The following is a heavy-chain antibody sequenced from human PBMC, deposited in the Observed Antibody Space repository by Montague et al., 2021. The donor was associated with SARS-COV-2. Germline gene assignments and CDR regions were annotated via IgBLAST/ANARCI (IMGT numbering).Heavy chain of an antibody. CDR2: MYYSGST. V-gene: IGHV4-59*13. CDR1: GGSISSYY. J-gene: IGHJ4*02. Sequence: SETRSLTCTVSGGSISSYYWSWIRQPPGKGLEWIGYMYYSGSTNYNPSLKSRVTLSVDTSKNQFSLKLSSATAADTAVYYCARDFDYWGQGTLVTVSS. CDR3: ARDFDY.